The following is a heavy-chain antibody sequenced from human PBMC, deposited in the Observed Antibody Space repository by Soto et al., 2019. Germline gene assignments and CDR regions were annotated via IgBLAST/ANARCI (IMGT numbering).Heavy chain of an antibody. CDR3: ARQIYDSDTGPNFQYYFDS. CDR1: GYSFAGYW. CDR2: IDPSDSQT. Sequence: GESLKISCKGSGYSFAGYWITWLRQKPGKGLEWMGRIDPSDSQTYYSPSFRGHVTISVTKSITTVFLQWSSLRASDTAMYYCARQIYDSDTGPNFQYYFDSWGQGTPVTVSS. J-gene: IGHJ4*02. D-gene: IGHD3-22*01. V-gene: IGHV5-10-1*01.